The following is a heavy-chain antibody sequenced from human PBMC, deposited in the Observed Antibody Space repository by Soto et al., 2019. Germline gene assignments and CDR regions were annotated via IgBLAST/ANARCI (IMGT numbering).Heavy chain of an antibody. V-gene: IGHV3-30-3*01. CDR2: ISYDGSNN. J-gene: IGHJ4*02. CDR3: ARETSAMVRLSADY. Sequence: QVQLVESGGGVVQPGRSLRLSCAASGFTFSSYAMHWVRQAPGKGLEWVAVISYDGSNNYYADSVKGRFTISRDKSKNTLYLHMNSLRAEDTAVYYCARETSAMVRLSADYWGQGTLVTVSS. D-gene: IGHD5-18*01. CDR1: GFTFSSYA.